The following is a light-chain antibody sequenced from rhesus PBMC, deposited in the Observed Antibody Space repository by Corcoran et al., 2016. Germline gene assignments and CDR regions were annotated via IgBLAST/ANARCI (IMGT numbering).Light chain of an antibody. CDR3: QPFKHYLST. Sequence: DIQMTQSPSSLSASVGDRVTITCRASQTISNYLSWYQQKQGKAPKLLIYAAASLQSGVPSRFSGSGSGTDFTLTISSLQPEDFATYYCQPFKHYLSTFGPGTKLDIK. CDR2: AAA. CDR1: QTISNY. J-gene: IGKJ3*01. V-gene: IGKV1-41*01.